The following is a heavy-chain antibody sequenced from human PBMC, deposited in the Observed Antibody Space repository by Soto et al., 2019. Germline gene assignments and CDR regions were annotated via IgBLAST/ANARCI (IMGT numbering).Heavy chain of an antibody. V-gene: IGHV4-31*03. D-gene: IGHD3-3*01. CDR2: MYYSGST. CDR1: GDSISGGGDY. J-gene: IGHJ5*02. Sequence: QVPLQASGPGLVKPSQTLSLTCTVSGDSISGGGDYWSWIRQHPGKGLEWIGYMYYSGSTYYNPSLESRVTLSVDTSKNQSSRMLSSVTAADTAVYYWARSQSSYHPKNWPDLWGQGILVTVSS. CDR3: ARSQSSYHPKNWPDL.